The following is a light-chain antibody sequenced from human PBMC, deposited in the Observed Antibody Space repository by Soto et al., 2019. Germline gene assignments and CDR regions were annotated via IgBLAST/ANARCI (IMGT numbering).Light chain of an antibody. J-gene: IGKJ1*01. CDR3: QHSQSYPVT. V-gene: IGKV1-5*03. Sequence: DIKMTQSPSALSASVGDRVTITCRACQSISSWLAWYQQKPGKAPNLLISRASSLESGVPSRFSGSGSGTEFTLTISSLQPDDFATYYCQHSQSYPVTFGQGTKVEIK. CDR2: RAS. CDR1: QSISSW.